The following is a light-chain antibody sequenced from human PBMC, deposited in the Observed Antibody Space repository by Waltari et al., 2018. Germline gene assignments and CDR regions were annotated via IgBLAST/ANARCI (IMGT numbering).Light chain of an antibody. V-gene: IGLV1-47*01. Sequence: QSVLTQPPSASGTPGQRVTISCSGSGSNIGSNYVFWYQHLPGTAPKLLIYRDNQRPSGVPDRFSGAKTGTSASLAISGLRAEDEADYYCAAWDDTLSDPWVFGGGTKLTVL. CDR1: GSNIGSNY. J-gene: IGLJ3*02. CDR2: RDN. CDR3: AAWDDTLSDPWV.